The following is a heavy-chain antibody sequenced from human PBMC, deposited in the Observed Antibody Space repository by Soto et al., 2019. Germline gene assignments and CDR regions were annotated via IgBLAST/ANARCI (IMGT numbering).Heavy chain of an antibody. CDR1: GGTFSSHA. Sequence: GASVKVSCKASGGTFSSHAISWVRQAPGQGLEWMGGIIPFFKATNYAQKFQGRVTITADDSTSTAYMDLYSLRSEDTAVYYCARDVPLNYYDGTFSYYAIDVWGQGTTVTVSS. CDR2: IIPFFKAT. CDR3: ARDVPLNYYDGTFSYYAIDV. D-gene: IGHD3-16*01. J-gene: IGHJ6*02. V-gene: IGHV1-69*13.